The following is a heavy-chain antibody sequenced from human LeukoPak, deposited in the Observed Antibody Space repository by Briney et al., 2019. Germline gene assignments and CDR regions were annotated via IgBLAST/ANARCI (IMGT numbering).Heavy chain of an antibody. CDR1: GFTFSSYG. CDR3: AKSSGYSSTWEVDY. Sequence: GGSLRLSCAASGFTFSSYGMSWVRQAPGKGLECVSGISGSGGTTYYADSVKGRFTISRDNSKNTLYLQMNSLRAEDTAVYYCAKSSGYSSTWEVDYWGQGTLVTVSS. CDR2: ISGSGGTT. V-gene: IGHV3-23*01. J-gene: IGHJ4*02. D-gene: IGHD6-13*01.